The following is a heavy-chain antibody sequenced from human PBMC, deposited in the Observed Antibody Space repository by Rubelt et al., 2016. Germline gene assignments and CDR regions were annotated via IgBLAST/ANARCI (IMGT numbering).Heavy chain of an antibody. J-gene: IGHJ2*01. CDR2: LNAGNGKP. V-gene: IGHV1-3*01. D-gene: IGHD5-18*01. CDR1: GYTFTSYA. CDR3: ARSKDTAMVTDADWYFDL. Sequence: QVQLVQSGAEVKKPGASVKVSCKASGYTFTSYAMHWVRQAPGHRLEWMGWLNAGNGKPQYSQKFHGRVTITRDTSASTAYMGLSSLRSEDTAVYYCARSKDTAMVTDADWYFDLWGRGTLVTVSS.